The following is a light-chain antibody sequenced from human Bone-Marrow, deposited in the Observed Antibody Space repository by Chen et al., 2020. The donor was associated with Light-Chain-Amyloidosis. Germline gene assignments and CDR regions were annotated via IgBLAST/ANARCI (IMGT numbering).Light chain of an antibody. Sequence: SYVLTQPPSVSVAPGQTATITCGGTGIGSLEVHWYQQKAGQAPVMVVYDDTDRPAGIPERFSGSKSGNAATLTITRVEAGDEADYYCQVWEGSSDEVVFGGGTRLTVL. V-gene: IGLV3-21*02. CDR3: QVWEGSSDEVV. CDR1: GIGSLE. CDR2: DDT. J-gene: IGLJ3*02.